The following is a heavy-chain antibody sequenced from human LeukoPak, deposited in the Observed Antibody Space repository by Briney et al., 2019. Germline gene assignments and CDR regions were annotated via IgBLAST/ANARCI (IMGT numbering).Heavy chain of an antibody. Sequence: PSETLSLTCTVSGGSISSGDYYWSWIRQPPGKGLEWIGYIYYSGSTYYNPSLKSRVTISVDTSKNQFSLKLSSVTAADTAVYYCARGNQRGYFDYWGQGTLVTVSS. CDR1: GGSISSGDYY. CDR3: ARGNQRGYFDY. CDR2: IYYSGST. D-gene: IGHD2-2*01. V-gene: IGHV4-30-4*01. J-gene: IGHJ4*02.